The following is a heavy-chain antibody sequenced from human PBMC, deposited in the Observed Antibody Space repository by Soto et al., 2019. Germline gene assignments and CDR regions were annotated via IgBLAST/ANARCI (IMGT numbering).Heavy chain of an antibody. CDR1: GDSVSRNIAA. J-gene: IGHJ4*02. V-gene: IGHV6-1*01. Sequence: PSQNLSRTCAISGDSVSRNIAAWNWIKQSPSRGLEWLGRTYYRSKWYNDYAVSVKSRITINPDTSKNQFSLHLNSVTAADTAVYYCATRPPGGWAGVFDYWSQGTLVTVSS. CDR2: TYYRSKWYN. CDR3: ATRPPGGWAGVFDY. D-gene: IGHD1-26*01.